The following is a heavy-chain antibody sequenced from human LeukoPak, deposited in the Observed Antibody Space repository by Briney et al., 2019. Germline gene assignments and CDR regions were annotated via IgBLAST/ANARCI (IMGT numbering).Heavy chain of an antibody. V-gene: IGHV1-2*02. CDR3: ARDKGGATTQDY. CDR2: INPGSGVT. CDR1: GYTFTAYY. Sequence: ASVKVSFKTSGYTFTAYYIHWVRQAPGQGLEWMGWINPGSGVTSYAQNFQGRVTMTRDTSISTAYMELSGLRSDDTAVFYCARDKGGATTQDYWGQGTLVTVSS. J-gene: IGHJ4*02. D-gene: IGHD1-26*01.